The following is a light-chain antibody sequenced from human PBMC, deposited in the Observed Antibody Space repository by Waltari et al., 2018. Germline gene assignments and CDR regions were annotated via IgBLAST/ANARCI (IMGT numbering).Light chain of an antibody. V-gene: IGLV1-40*01. J-gene: IGLJ2*01. Sequence: QSVLTQPPSVSGAPGQRVTISCTGSSSKIGAGYGVHWYQHLPGTAPKRLIYGNSNRPSGVPDRFSGSKSGTSASLAITGLQAEDEADYYCQSYDSSLSGYVVFGGGTKLTVL. CDR3: QSYDSSLSGYVV. CDR1: SSKIGAGYG. CDR2: GNS.